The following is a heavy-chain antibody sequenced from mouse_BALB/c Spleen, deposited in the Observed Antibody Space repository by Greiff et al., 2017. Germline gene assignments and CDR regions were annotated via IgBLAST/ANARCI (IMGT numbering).Heavy chain of an antibody. Sequence: QVHVKQSGPGLVAPSQSLSITCTVSGFSLTGYGVNWVRQPPGKGLEWLGMIWGDGSTDYNSALKSRLSISKDNSKSQVFLKMNSLQTDDTARYYCASLTTAYAMDYWGQGTSVTVSS. J-gene: IGHJ4*01. D-gene: IGHD1-2*01. CDR3: ASLTTAYAMDY. CDR1: GFSLTGYG. CDR2: IWGDGST. V-gene: IGHV2-6-7*01.